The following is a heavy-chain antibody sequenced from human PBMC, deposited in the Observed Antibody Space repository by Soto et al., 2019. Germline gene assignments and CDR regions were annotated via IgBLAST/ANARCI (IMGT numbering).Heavy chain of an antibody. J-gene: IGHJ4*02. D-gene: IGHD3-22*01. CDR2: ISWDGGST. Sequence: GGSLRLSCAASGFTFDDYTMHWVRQAPGKGLEWVSLISWDGGSTYYADSVKGRFTISRDNSKNSLYLQMNSLRTEDTALYYCAKEGSRYYDDSSGYPDYWGQGTLVTVSS. V-gene: IGHV3-43*01. CDR3: AKEGSRYYDDSSGYPDY. CDR1: GFTFDDYT.